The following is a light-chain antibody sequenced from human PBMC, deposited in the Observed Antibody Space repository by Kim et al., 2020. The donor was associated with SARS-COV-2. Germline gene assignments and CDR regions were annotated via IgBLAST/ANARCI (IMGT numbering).Light chain of an antibody. CDR1: QSVSSSY. CDR3: QQYGSSPPWT. V-gene: IGKV3-20*01. Sequence: EIVLTQSPGTLSLSPGERATLSCRASQSVSSSYLARYQQKPGQAPRLLIYGASSRATGIPDRFSGNGSGTDFTLTISRLEPEDFAVYYCQQYGSSPPWTFGQGTKVDIK. CDR2: GAS. J-gene: IGKJ1*01.